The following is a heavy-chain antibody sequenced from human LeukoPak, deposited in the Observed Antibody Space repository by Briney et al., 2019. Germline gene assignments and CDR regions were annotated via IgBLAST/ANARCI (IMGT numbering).Heavy chain of an antibody. Sequence: PSETLSPTCTVSGGSVSSGSYYWSWIRQPPGKGLEWIGYIYYSGSTNYNPSLKSRVTISVDTSKNQFSLKLSSVTAADTAVYYCAAEVGDYVDYWGQGTLVTVSS. CDR2: IYYSGST. V-gene: IGHV4-61*01. J-gene: IGHJ4*02. D-gene: IGHD1-26*01. CDR1: GGSVSSGSYY. CDR3: AAEVGDYVDY.